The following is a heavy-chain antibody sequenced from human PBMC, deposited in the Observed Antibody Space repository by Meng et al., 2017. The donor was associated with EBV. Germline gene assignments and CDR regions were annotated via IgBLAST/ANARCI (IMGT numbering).Heavy chain of an antibody. D-gene: IGHD3-22*01. V-gene: IGHV1-8*01. CDR3: ARGPYYYDSSGYYYGEFDP. CDR1: GYTFTSYD. J-gene: IGHJ5*02. CDR2: MNPNSGNT. Sequence: VSLVEAGGEVKKPGASVKVSCKASGYTFTSYDINWVRQATGQGLEWMGWMNPNSGNTGYAQKFQGRVTMTRNTSISTAYMELSSLRSEDTAVYYCARGPYYYDSSGYYYGEFDPWGQGTLVTVSS.